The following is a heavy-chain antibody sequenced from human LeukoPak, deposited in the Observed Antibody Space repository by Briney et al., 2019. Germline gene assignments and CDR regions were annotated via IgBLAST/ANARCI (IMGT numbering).Heavy chain of an antibody. CDR3: ARSPYTSGWYGVGY. V-gene: IGHV3-7*01. CDR2: IKQDGSEK. D-gene: IGHD6-19*01. J-gene: IGHJ4*02. Sequence: PGGSLRLSCAASGFTFSSYWMSWVRQAPGKGLEWVANIKQDGSEKYYVDSVKGRFTISRDNAKNSLHLQLNSLRAEDTAVYYCARSPYTSGWYGVGYWGQGTLVTVSS. CDR1: GFTFSSYW.